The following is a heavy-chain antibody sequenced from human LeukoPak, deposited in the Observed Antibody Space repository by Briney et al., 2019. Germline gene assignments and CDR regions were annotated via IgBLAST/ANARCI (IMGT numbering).Heavy chain of an antibody. D-gene: IGHD4-17*01. CDR3: AKGSPFLATTAFDY. V-gene: IGHV3-9*01. J-gene: IGHJ4*02. CDR1: GFTFYDYA. Sequence: GGSLRLSSAASGFTFYDYAMHWVRQAPGKGLEWVSGISRNSGSIGYADSVKGRFTISRDNAKNSLYLQMNSLRAEDTALYYCAKGSPFLATTAFDYWGQGTLVTVSS. CDR2: ISRNSGSI.